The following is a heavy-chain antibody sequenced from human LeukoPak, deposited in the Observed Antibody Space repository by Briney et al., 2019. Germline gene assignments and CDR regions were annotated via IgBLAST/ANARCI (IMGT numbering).Heavy chain of an antibody. J-gene: IGHJ4*02. CDR3: ASFYGSGFSFDY. D-gene: IGHD3-10*01. CDR2: IYHSGST. CDR1: AYSISSGYY. Sequence: PSETLSLTCTVSAYSISSGYYWGWIRQPPGKGLEWIGSIYHSGSTYYNPSLKSRVTISVDTSKNQFSLKLSSVTAADTAVYYCASFYGSGFSFDYWGQGTLVTVSS. V-gene: IGHV4-38-2*02.